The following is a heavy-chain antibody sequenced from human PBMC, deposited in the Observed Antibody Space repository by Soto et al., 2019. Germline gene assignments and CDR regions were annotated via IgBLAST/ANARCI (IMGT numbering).Heavy chain of an antibody. CDR1: QFTFSSFA. CDR2: ISETGDSL. V-gene: IGHV3-23*01. J-gene: IGHJ4*02. D-gene: IGHD3-10*01. CDR3: VKGGWLDY. Sequence: DVKLLESGGGLVQPGGSLRLSCAASQFTFSSFAMTWVRQAPGKGLEWVSFISETGDSLSYAESVKGRFTISRDNSKNTLYLQMSSLRPDDTAVYYCVKGGWLDYWGQGTLVTVSS.